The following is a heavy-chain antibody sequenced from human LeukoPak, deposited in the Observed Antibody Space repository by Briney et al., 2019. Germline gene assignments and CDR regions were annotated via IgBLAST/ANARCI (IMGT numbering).Heavy chain of an antibody. CDR2: IYYSGST. Sequence: SETLSLTCTVSGGSISGSSYYWGWIRQPPGKGLEWIGSIYYSGSTYYNPSLKSRVTISVDTSKNQFSLKLNSVTATDTAVYYCARGTGVLAFDIWGQGTMVTVSS. CDR1: GGSISGSSYY. CDR3: ARGTGVLAFDI. D-gene: IGHD7-27*01. J-gene: IGHJ3*02. V-gene: IGHV4-39*02.